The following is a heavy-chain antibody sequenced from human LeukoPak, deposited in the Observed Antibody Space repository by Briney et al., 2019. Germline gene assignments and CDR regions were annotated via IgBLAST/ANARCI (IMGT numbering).Heavy chain of an antibody. J-gene: IGHJ1*01. V-gene: IGHV1-69*13. D-gene: IGHD3-3*01. Sequence: SVKVSCKASGGTCSSYAISWVRQAPGQGLEWMGGIIPIFGTANYAQKLQGRVTITADESTSTAYMELSSLRSEDTAVYYCARNNKGVFGVVKEGYIQHWGQGTLVTVSS. CDR1: GGTCSSYA. CDR2: IIPIFGTA. CDR3: ARNNKGVFGVVKEGYIQH.